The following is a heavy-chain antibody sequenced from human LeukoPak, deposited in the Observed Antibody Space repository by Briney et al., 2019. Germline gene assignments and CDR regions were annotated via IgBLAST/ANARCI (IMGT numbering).Heavy chain of an antibody. CDR1: GYTFTSYY. V-gene: IGHV1-46*01. J-gene: IGHJ6*02. Sequence: ASVKVSCKASGYTFTSYYMHWVRQAPRQGLEWMGIINPSGGSTSYAQKFQGRVTMTRDTSTSTVYMELSSLRSEDTAVYYCARVMSEKWLAYYYYYGMDVWGQGTTVTVSS. CDR3: ARVMSEKWLAYYYYYGMDV. D-gene: IGHD6-19*01. CDR2: INPSGGST.